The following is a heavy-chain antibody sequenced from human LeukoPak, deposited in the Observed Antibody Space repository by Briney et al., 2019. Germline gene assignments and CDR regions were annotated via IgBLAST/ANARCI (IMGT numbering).Heavy chain of an antibody. Sequence: NPGGSLRLSCAASGFTFSTYAMSWVRQAPGKGLEWVGRIKSKTDGGTPDYAAPVKGRFTISRDDSKNTLYLQMNSLKTEDTAVYYCTGVSRSSWYDYWGQGTLVTVSS. D-gene: IGHD6-13*01. V-gene: IGHV3-15*01. CDR3: TGVSRSSWYDY. J-gene: IGHJ4*02. CDR1: GFTFSTYA. CDR2: IKSKTDGGTP.